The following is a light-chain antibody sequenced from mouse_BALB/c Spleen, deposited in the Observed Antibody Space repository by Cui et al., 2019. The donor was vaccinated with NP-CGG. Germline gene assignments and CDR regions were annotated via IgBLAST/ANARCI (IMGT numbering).Light chain of an antibody. J-gene: IGLJ1*01. CDR1: TGAVTTSNY. CDR3: ALWYSNHWV. CDR2: GTN. V-gene: IGLV1*01. Sequence: QAVVTHASALTTSPGETVTLTCRSSTGAVTTSNYANWVQEKPDHLFTGLIGGTNNRAPGVPARFSGSLIGDKAALTITGAQTDDEAIYFCALWYSNHWVFGGGTKLTVL.